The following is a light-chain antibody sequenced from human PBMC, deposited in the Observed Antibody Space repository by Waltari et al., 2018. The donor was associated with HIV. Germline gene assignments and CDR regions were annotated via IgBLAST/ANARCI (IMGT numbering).Light chain of an antibody. CDR1: QSVSSSY. J-gene: IGKJ2*01. CDR2: GAS. CDR3: QQYGSSPYT. V-gene: IGKV3-20*01. Sequence: EVVLTQSPGTLSLSPGERATLSCRASQSVSSSYLAWYQQEPGQASRLLIYGASSRATGIPDRFSGSGSGTDFTLTISRLEPGDFAVYYCQQYGSSPYTFGQGTKLEIK.